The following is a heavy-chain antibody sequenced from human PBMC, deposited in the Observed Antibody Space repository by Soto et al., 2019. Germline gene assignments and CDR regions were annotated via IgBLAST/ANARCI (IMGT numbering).Heavy chain of an antibody. CDR3: ARESGFGEFHNWFDP. V-gene: IGHV3-7*01. CDR1: GFTFSSYW. CDR2: IKQDGSEK. Sequence: GGSLRLSCAASGFTFSSYWMSWVRQAPGKGLEWVANIKQDGSEKYYVDSVKGRFTISRDNAKNSLYLQMNSLRAEDTAVYYCARESGFGEFHNWFDPWGQGTPVTVSS. J-gene: IGHJ5*02. D-gene: IGHD3-10*01.